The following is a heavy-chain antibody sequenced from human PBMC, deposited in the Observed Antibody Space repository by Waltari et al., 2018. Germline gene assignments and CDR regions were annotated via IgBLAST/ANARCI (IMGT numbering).Heavy chain of an antibody. CDR1: GYTFTGYY. D-gene: IGHD3-22*01. CDR2: INPNSGGT. CDR3: ARDSPDYYYDSSGPGDY. Sequence: QVQLVQSGAEVQKPGASVKVSCRASGYTFTGYYMHWVRQPPGQGLEWMGWINPNSGGTNYAQKFQGRVTMTRDTSISTAYMELSRLRSDDTAVYYCARDSPDYYYDSSGPGDYWGQGTLVTVSS. J-gene: IGHJ4*02. V-gene: IGHV1-2*02.